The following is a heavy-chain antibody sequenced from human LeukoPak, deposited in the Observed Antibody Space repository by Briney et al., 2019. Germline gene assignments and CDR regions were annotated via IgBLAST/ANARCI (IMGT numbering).Heavy chain of an antibody. V-gene: IGHV1-46*01. CDR3: ARDVPYSSGWSYYYYYGMDV. CDR2: INPSGGST. Sequence: ASVKVSCKASGYAFTSYYMHWVRQAPGQGLEWMGIINPSGGSTSYAQKFQGRVTMTRDTSTSTVYMELSSLRSEDTAVYYCARDVPYSSGWSYYYYYGMDVWGQGTTVTVSS. D-gene: IGHD6-19*01. J-gene: IGHJ6*02. CDR1: GYAFTSYY.